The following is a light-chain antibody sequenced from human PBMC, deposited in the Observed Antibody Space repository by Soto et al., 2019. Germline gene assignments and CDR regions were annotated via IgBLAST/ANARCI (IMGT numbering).Light chain of an antibody. CDR1: SSNIGAGYD. CDR3: QSYDSSLSGVV. CDR2: ANS. Sequence: QSVLTQPPSVSGAPGQRVTISCTGISSNIGAGYDVHWYQQLPGTAPKLLIYANSNRPSGVPDRFSGSKSGTSASRAITGLQAEDEADYFCQSYDSSLSGVVFGGGTKLTVL. V-gene: IGLV1-40*01. J-gene: IGLJ2*01.